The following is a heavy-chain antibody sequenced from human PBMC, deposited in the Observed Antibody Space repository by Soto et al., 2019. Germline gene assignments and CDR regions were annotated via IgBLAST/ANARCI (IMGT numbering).Heavy chain of an antibody. J-gene: IGHJ4*02. CDR1: GFTFSSYA. CDR2: TSGSGGST. Sequence: EVQLLESGGGLVQPGGSLRLSCAASGFTFSSYAMSWVRQAPGKGLEWVSSTSGSGGSTYYADSVRGRFTISRDNSKNTLWLQMSSLRDEDTALYYCAKDQRGYSSTARIDHWGQGTLVTVSS. CDR3: AKDQRGYSSTARIDH. V-gene: IGHV3-23*01. D-gene: IGHD6-19*01.